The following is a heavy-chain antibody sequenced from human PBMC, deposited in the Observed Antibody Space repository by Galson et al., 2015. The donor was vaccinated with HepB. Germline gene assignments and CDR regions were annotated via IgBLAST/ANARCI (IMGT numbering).Heavy chain of an antibody. CDR2: MNPNSGNT. CDR1: GYTFTSYD. Sequence: SVKVSCKASGYTFTSYDINWVRQATGQGLEWMGWMNPNSGNTGYAQKFQGRVTMTRNTSISTAYMELSSLRSEDTAVYYCAREEGYYYYYYMDVWGKGTTVTVSS. J-gene: IGHJ6*03. V-gene: IGHV1-8*01. CDR3: AREEGYYYYYYMDV.